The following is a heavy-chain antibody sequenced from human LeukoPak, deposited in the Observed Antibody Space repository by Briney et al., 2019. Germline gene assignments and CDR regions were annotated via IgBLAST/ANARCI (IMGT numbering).Heavy chain of an antibody. Sequence: PGGSLRLSCAASGFTFSSFGMHWVRQAPGRGLEGVALTWSDGCEYFYPDSVKGRFTISRNNSKNTVYLQMNSLRAEDTAVYFCAGDRGYCRGGRCYSNCFDLWGQGTLVTVSS. J-gene: IGHJ5*02. CDR2: TWSDGCEY. D-gene: IGHD2-15*01. V-gene: IGHV3-33*01. CDR3: AGDRGYCRGGRCYSNCFDL. CDR1: GFTFSSFG.